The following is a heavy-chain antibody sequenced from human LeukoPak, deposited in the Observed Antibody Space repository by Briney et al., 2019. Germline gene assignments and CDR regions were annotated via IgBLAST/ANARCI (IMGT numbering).Heavy chain of an antibody. J-gene: IGHJ4*02. CDR2: IWYDGSNK. V-gene: IGHV3-33*06. CDR1: GFTFSSYG. CDR3: AKVIGSWYFDY. Sequence: GGSLRLSCAASGFTFSSYGMHWVRQAPGKGLEWVAVIWYDGSNKYYADSVKGRFTISRDNSKNTLYLQMNSLRAEDTAVYYCAKVIGSWYFDYWGQGTLVTVSS. D-gene: IGHD3-10*01.